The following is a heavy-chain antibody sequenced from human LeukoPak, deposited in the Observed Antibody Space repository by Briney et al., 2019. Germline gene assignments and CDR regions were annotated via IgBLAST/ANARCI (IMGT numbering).Heavy chain of an antibody. CDR1: GGSFSSSH. J-gene: IGHJ4*02. V-gene: IGHV4-59*01. CDR2: VDYSGST. D-gene: IGHD3-22*01. Sequence: KSSETLSLTCTVYGGSFSSSHWMWSRQPPGKGLEWIGNVDYSGSTKYNPSLRSRVTMSLDTSNNQFSLKQRSVTASDTALYYCTRGYYEHFDRWGQGTLVTVSS. CDR3: TRGYYEHFDR.